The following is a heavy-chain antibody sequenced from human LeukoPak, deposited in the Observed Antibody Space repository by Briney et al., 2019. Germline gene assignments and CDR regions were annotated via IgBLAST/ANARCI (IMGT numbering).Heavy chain of an antibody. CDR2: IYYSGST. J-gene: IGHJ4*02. CDR3: ARERNSYEDY. Sequence: SETLSLTCTVSGGSVSSGSYYWSWIRQPPGKGLEWIGYIYYSGSTYYNPSLKSRVTISVDTSKNQFSLKLSSVTAADTAVYYCARERNSYEDYWGQGTLVTVSS. CDR1: GGSVSSGSYY. V-gene: IGHV4-30-4*08. D-gene: IGHD5-18*01.